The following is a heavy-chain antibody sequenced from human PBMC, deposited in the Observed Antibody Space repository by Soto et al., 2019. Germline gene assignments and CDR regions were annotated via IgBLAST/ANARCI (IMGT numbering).Heavy chain of an antibody. CDR1: GGSISSGGYY. J-gene: IGHJ6*02. CDR2: IYYSGST. CDR3: ARSYCTNGVCYYYGMDV. D-gene: IGHD2-8*01. V-gene: IGHV4-31*03. Sequence: SETLSLTCTVSGGSISSGGYYWSWIHQHPGKGLERIGYIYYSGSTYYNPSLKSRVTISVDTSKNQFSLKLSSVTAADTAVYYCARSYCTNGVCYYYGMDVWGQGXTVTVCS.